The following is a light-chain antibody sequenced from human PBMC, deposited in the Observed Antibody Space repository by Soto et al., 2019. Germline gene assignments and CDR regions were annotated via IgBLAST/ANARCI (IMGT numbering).Light chain of an antibody. CDR2: DVS. J-gene: IGLJ1*01. CDR1: SSDVGGYNY. CDR3: CSYAGSYTFYV. Sequence: QSVLTQPRSVSGSPGQSVTISCTGTSSDVGGYNYVSWYQQHPGKAPKLMIYDVSKRPSGVPDRFSGSKSVNTASLTISGLQAEDEAEYYCCSYAGSYTFYVFGTGTKLTVL. V-gene: IGLV2-11*01.